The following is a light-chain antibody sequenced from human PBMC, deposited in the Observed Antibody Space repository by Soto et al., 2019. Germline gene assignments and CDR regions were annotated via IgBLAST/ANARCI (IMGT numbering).Light chain of an antibody. CDR1: SSDVGSYNL. CDR3: CSYAGSSTSYV. CDR2: EGT. Sequence: QSVLTQPASVSGSPGQSITISCTVTSSDVGSYNLVSWYQQHPGKAPKFMIYEGTKRPSGVSSRFSGSQSGNTASLTISGLQAEDEADYYCCSYAGSSTSYVFGTGTRSPS. V-gene: IGLV2-23*01. J-gene: IGLJ1*01.